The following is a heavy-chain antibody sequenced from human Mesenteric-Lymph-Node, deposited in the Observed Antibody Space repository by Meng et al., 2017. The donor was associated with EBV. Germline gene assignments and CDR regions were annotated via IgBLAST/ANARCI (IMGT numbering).Heavy chain of an antibody. CDR2: INPSVGST. CDR3: ARATVTRNWFDP. J-gene: IGHJ5*02. D-gene: IGHD4-11*01. V-gene: IGHV1-46*01. Sequence: EVRKPGVSWMFSCKASGYKSITNYIHWVRQAPGQGLEWMGIINPSVGSTTYAQKFQGRVSMTSDASTSTVYMELNSLRSEDTAIYYCARATVTRNWFDPWGQGTLVTVSS. CDR1: GYKSITNY.